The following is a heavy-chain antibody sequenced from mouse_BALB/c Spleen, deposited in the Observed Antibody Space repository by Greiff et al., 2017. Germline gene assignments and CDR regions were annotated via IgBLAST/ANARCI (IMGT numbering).Heavy chain of an antibody. V-gene: IGHV1-54*03. J-gene: IGHJ3*01. CDR1: GYAFTNYL. CDR2: INPGSGGT. CDR3: AKEGAGCAY. Sequence: QVQLKESGAELVRPGTSVKVSCKASGYAFTNYLIEWVKQRPGQGLEWIGVINPGSGGTNYNEKFKGKATLTADKSSSTAYMQLSSLTSDDSAVYFCAKEGAGCAYWGQGTLVTVSA.